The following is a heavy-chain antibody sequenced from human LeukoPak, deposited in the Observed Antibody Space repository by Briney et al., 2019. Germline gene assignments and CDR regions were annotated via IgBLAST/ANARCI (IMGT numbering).Heavy chain of an antibody. V-gene: IGHV4-39*01. CDR1: GGSISSSCYY. J-gene: IGHJ4*02. Sequence: PSETLSLTCTVSGGSISSSCYYWVWIRQPPGKGLEWIGSIYYSGSTYYNPSPKTPVTISVDTAQNQLSLKLSSVNAADTAVYYCARRWGYYDILSGYYLLFDCWGQGTLVTVSS. CDR3: ARRWGYYDILSGYYLLFDC. D-gene: IGHD3-9*01. CDR2: IYYSGST.